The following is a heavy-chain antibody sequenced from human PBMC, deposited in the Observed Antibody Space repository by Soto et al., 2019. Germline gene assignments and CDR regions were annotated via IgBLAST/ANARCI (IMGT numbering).Heavy chain of an antibody. D-gene: IGHD3-16*01. CDR1: GFTFSSYS. CDR3: ARGGDGWFDP. J-gene: IGHJ5*02. Sequence: EVQLVESGGGLVKPGGSLRLSCAGSGFTFSSYSMNWVRQAPGKGLEWVSSISSGSSDKYYADSVKGRFTISRDNAKNSLYLQMNSLRAEDTAVYYCARGGDGWFDPWGQGILVTVSS. CDR2: ISSGSSDK. V-gene: IGHV3-21*01.